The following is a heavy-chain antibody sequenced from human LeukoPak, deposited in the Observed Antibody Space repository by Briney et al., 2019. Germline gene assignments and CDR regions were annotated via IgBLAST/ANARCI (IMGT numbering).Heavy chain of an antibody. CDR1: GFTFSSYS. D-gene: IGHD3-3*01. Sequence: GGSLRLSCAASGFTFSSYSMNWVRQAPGKGLEWVSSISSSSSYIYYADSVKGRFTISRDNAKNSLYLQMNSLRAEDTAVYYCARGDVLRFLEWLLPPPWYFDYWGQGTLVTVSS. CDR2: ISSSSSYI. V-gene: IGHV3-21*01. CDR3: ARGDVLRFLEWLLPPPWYFDY. J-gene: IGHJ4*02.